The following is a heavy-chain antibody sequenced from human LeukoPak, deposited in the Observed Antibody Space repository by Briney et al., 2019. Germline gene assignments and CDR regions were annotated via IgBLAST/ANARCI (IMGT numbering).Heavy chain of an antibody. CDR1: GGSISGSSYY. Sequence: SETLSLTCTVSGGSISGSSYYWGWIRQPPGKGLEWIGSIYYSGSTYYNPSLKSRVTISVDTSKNQFSLKLSSVTAADTAVYYCARGFWFGPCFDYWGQGTLVTVSS. J-gene: IGHJ4*02. V-gene: IGHV4-39*07. D-gene: IGHD3-10*01. CDR3: ARGFWFGPCFDY. CDR2: IYYSGST.